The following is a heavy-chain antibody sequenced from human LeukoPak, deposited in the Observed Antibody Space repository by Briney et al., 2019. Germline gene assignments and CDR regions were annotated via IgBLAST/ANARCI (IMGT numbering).Heavy chain of an antibody. D-gene: IGHD6-6*01. V-gene: IGHV3-30*02. Sequence: GGSLRLSCAASGFTFSSYWMSWVRQAPGKGLEWVAFIRYDGSNKYYADSVKGRFTISRDNSKNTLYLQMNSLRAEDTAVYYCARPYSSSSGSDHWGQGTLVTVSS. J-gene: IGHJ4*02. CDR3: ARPYSSSSGSDH. CDR1: GFTFSSYW. CDR2: IRYDGSNK.